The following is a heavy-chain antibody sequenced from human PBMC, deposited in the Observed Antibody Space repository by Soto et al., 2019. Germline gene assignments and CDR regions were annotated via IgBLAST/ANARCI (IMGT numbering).Heavy chain of an antibody. J-gene: IGHJ3*02. V-gene: IGHV1-2*04. CDR3: ARVRGYDFSPTTPRFDAFDI. D-gene: IGHD5-12*01. CDR2: INPNSGGT. Sequence: ASVKVSCKASGYTFTGYYMHWVRQAPGQGLEWMGWINPNSGGTNYAQKFQGWVTMTRDTSISTAYMELSRLRSDDTAVYYCARVRGYDFSPTTPRFDAFDIWGQGTMVTVSS. CDR1: GYTFTGYY.